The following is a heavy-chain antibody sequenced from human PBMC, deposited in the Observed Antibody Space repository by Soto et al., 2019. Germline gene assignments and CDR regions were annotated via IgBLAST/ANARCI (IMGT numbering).Heavy chain of an antibody. Sequence: ETLSLTCTVSGGSISSYYWSWIRQPPGKGLEWIGYIYYSGSTNYNPSLKSRVTISVDTSKNQFSLKLSSVTAADTAVYYCARGRVGSEDYYYGMDVWGQGTTVTVSS. CDR1: GGSISSYY. J-gene: IGHJ6*02. CDR3: ARGRVGSEDYYYGMDV. V-gene: IGHV4-59*01. D-gene: IGHD3-10*01. CDR2: IYYSGST.